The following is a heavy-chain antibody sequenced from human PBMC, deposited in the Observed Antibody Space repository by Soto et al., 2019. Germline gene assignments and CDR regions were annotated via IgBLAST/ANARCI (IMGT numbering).Heavy chain of an antibody. D-gene: IGHD2-15*01. CDR3: VRGRVVVADGIEY. CDR2: IIWNSGNI. V-gene: IGHV3-9*01. J-gene: IGHJ4*02. CDR1: GFTFDDYA. Sequence: EVQLVESGGGLVQPGRSLRLSCAASGFTFDDYAMHWVRQAPGKGLEWVSGIIWNSGNIDYADSVKGRFTISRDNARSSLYLQMNSLRVEDTALYSCVRGRVVVADGIEYWGQGTLVTGSS.